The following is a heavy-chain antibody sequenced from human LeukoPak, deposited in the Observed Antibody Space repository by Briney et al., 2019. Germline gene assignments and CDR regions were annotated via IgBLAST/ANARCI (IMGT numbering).Heavy chain of an antibody. D-gene: IGHD6-19*01. V-gene: IGHV3-30*03. CDR2: ISYDGSNK. CDR3: ARVDVYSSGWFSNYYYYYYMDV. Sequence: GGSLRLSCAASGFTFSSYDIYWVRQAPGKGLEWVATISYDGSNKYYGDSVKGRFTISRDNAKNSLYLQMNSLRAEDTAVYYCARVDVYSSGWFSNYYYYYYMDVWGKGTTVTVSS. J-gene: IGHJ6*03. CDR1: GFTFSSYD.